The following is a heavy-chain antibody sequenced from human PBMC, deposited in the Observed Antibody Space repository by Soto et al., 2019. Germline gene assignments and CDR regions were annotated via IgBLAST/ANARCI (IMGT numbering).Heavy chain of an antibody. Sequence: GGSLRLSCAASGFTFSSYAMTWVRQAPGQGLEWVSTITDSGSSTYFADSVKGRFTISRDNSNHTLYLQMHGLRAEDTAVYYCSLNTVYLSNRPPLNLRGQGTLGTVSS. CDR2: ITDSGSST. V-gene: IGHV3-23*01. D-gene: IGHD7-27*01. J-gene: IGHJ4*02. CDR1: GFTFSSYA. CDR3: SLNTVYLSNRPPLNL.